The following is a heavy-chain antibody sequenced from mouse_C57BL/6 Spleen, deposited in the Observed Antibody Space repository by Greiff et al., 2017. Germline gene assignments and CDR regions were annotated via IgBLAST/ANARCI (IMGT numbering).Heavy chain of an antibody. V-gene: IGHV1-4*01. CDR3: ARYTTVVFDY. CDR2: LNPSSGYT. Sequence: QVQLQQSGAELARPGASVKMSCKASGYTFTSYTMHWVKQRPGQGLEWIGYLNPSSGYTKYNQKFKDKDTLTADKSSSTAYMQLSSLTSEDSAVYYCARYTTVVFDYWGQGTTLTVSS. D-gene: IGHD1-1*01. CDR1: GYTFTSYT. J-gene: IGHJ2*01.